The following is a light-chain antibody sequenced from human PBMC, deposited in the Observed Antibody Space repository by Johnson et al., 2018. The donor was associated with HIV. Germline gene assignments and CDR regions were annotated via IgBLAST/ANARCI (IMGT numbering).Light chain of an antibody. Sequence: PVLTQPPSVSAAPGQKVTISCSGSSSNIGNNYVSWYQQLPGTAPKLLIYENNKRPSGIPDRFSGSKSGTSATLGITGLQTGDEADYYCGTWDSSLSAYVFVTGTKVTVL. CDR1: SSNIGNNY. J-gene: IGLJ1*01. CDR2: ENN. CDR3: GTWDSSLSAYV. V-gene: IGLV1-51*02.